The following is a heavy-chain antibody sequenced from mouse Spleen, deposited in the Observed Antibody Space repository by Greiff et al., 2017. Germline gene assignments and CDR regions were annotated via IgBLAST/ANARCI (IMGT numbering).Heavy chain of an antibody. V-gene: IGHV1-61*01. J-gene: IGHJ2*01. CDR2: IYPSDSET. CDR3: ARERAGAFDY. Sequence: QVQLKQPGAELVRPGSSVKLSCKASGYTFTSYWMDWVKQRPGQGLEWIGNIYPSDSETHYNQKFKDKATLTVDKSSSTAYMQLSSLTSEDSAVYYCARERAGAFDYWGQGTTLTVSS. D-gene: IGHD3-3*01. CDR1: GYTFTSYW.